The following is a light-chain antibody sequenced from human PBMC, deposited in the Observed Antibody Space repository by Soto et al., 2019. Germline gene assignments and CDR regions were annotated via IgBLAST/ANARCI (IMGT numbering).Light chain of an antibody. CDR1: SGDVGGYNY. CDR3: QSYDSSMCGYV. Sequence: QSVLTQPRSVSGSPGQSVTISCTGTSGDVGGYNYVSWYRQHPGTAPELMIYDVTKRPSGVLDRFSGSKSGNTASLTISGLQAEEEADDYCQSYDSSMCGYVFGSGTKVTVL. CDR2: DVT. J-gene: IGLJ1*01. V-gene: IGLV2-11*01.